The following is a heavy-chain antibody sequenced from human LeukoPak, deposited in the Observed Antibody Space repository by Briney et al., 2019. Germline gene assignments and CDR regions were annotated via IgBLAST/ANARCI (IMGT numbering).Heavy chain of an antibody. Sequence: SETLSLTCTVSGGSISSGGYYWSWIRQHPGKGLEWIGYIYYSGSTYYNPSLRSRVTISVDTSKNQFSLKLSSVTAADTAVYYCASAGYSSSWYSPFGPWGQGTLVTVSS. D-gene: IGHD6-13*01. V-gene: IGHV4-31*03. CDR1: GGSISSGGYY. CDR2: IYYSGST. J-gene: IGHJ5*02. CDR3: ASAGYSSSWYSPFGP.